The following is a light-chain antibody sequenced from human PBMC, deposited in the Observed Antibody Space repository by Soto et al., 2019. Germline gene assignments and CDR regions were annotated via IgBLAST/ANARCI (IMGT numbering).Light chain of an antibody. Sequence: DIQMTQSPSSLSVSVGDRVTLTCRASQGISNYLAWYQQRPGKVPKLLIYAASTLQSGALSRFSGSGSGADFTLTISSLQPVYGATYCCHKSKNAPLTFGGETNVEIK. CDR1: QGISNY. CDR2: AAS. CDR3: HKSKNAPLT. J-gene: IGKJ4*01. V-gene: IGKV1-27*01.